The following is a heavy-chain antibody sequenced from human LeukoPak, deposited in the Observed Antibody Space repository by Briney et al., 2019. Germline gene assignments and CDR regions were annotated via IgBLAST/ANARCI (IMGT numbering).Heavy chain of an antibody. CDR2: INHSGST. Sequence: SETLSLTCAVYGGSFSGYYWSWLRQSPGKGLEWIGEINHSGSTNHNPSLKSRVTISVDTSKNQFSLKLRSVTAADTAVYYCARDLKDCSGGSCYGTDYWGQGTLVTVSS. J-gene: IGHJ4*02. CDR1: GGSFSGYY. V-gene: IGHV4-34*01. CDR3: ARDLKDCSGGSCYGTDY. D-gene: IGHD2-15*01.